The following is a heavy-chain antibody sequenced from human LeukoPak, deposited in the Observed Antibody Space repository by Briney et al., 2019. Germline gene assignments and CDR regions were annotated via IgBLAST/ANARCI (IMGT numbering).Heavy chain of an antibody. V-gene: IGHV1-2*02. J-gene: IGHJ5*02. CDR3: ARNIAVIDNWFAP. CDR1: GYTFTDYQ. Sequence: ASVKVSCKASGYTFTDYQIHWVRQAPGQGLEWMGWINPKSGDTIYAQKFQGRVTMTRDTSITTAYMELIRLRWDDTAVYYCARNIAVIDNWFAPWGQGTLVTVSS. D-gene: IGHD6-19*01. CDR2: INPKSGDT.